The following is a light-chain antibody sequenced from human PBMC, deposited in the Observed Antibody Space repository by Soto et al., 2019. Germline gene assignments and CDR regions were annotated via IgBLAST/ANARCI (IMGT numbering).Light chain of an antibody. CDR1: YNIYNG. J-gene: IGKJ4*01. Sequence: DIQMTQSPSPLSASVGDRFTITCRASYNIYNGLAWFQQKPGKAPKLLIYNASTVESGVPSRFSGSGSGTEFTLTISSLQTDDFASYYCLHYSTYPLTFGGGTRVDI. V-gene: IGKV1-5*03. CDR3: LHYSTYPLT. CDR2: NAS.